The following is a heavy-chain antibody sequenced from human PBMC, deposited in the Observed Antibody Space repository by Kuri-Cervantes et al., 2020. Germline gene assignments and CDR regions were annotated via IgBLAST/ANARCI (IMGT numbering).Heavy chain of an antibody. J-gene: IGHJ2*01. V-gene: IGHV2-5*02. CDR1: GFSLSTSGVG. CDR3: AHTALGPLYWYFDL. CDR2: IYWDDDK. Sequence: SGPTLVKPTQTLTLTCTFSGFSLSTSGVGVGWIRQPPGKALEWLALIYWDDDKRYSPSLKCRLTITKDTSKNQVVLTMTNMDPVDTATYYCAHTALGPLYWYFDLWGRATLVTVSS. D-gene: IGHD3-16*01.